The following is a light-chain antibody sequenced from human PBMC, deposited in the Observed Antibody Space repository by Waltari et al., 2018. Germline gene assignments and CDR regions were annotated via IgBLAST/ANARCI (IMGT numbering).Light chain of an antibody. J-gene: IGKJ4*01. CDR3: QQCNSYLLT. Sequence: DIQMTLSPSTLPASVGDRVTITCRASQSIGSSLAWYQQKPGKAPKVVIYEASSLESGVPSRFSGSGSGTEFTLTISSLQPDDFATYYCQQCNSYLLTFGGGTKVEIK. CDR2: EAS. V-gene: IGKV1-5*03. CDR1: QSIGSS.